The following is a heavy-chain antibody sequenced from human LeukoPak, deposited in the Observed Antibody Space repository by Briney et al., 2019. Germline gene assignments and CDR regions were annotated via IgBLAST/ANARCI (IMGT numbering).Heavy chain of an antibody. D-gene: IGHD3-10*01. Sequence: INHNGNVNYYVDSVKGRFTISRDNAKNSLYLQMNSLRVEDTAVYYCAREGKDQDFDYWGQGTLVTVSS. V-gene: IGHV3-7*01. CDR3: AREGKDQDFDY. J-gene: IGHJ4*02. CDR2: INHNGNVN.